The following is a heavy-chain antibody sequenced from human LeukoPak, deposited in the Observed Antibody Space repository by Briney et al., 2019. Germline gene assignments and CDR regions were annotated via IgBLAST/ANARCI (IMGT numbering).Heavy chain of an antibody. J-gene: IGHJ4*02. CDR1: GFTFSSYS. V-gene: IGHV3-21*01. CDR2: ISSSSSYI. Sequence: GGSLRLSCAASGFTFSSYSMNWVRQAPGKGLEWVSSISSSSSYIYYADSVKGRFTISRDNAKNSLYLQMNSLRAEDMAVYYCARAGDVDTAMVFQYFDYWGQGTLVTVSS. CDR3: ARAGDVDTAMVFQYFDY. D-gene: IGHD5-18*01.